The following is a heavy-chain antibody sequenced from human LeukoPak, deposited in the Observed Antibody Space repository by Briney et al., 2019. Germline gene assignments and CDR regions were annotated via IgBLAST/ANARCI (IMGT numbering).Heavy chain of an antibody. V-gene: IGHV3-53*01. D-gene: IGHD3-16*01. CDR1: EFSVSSNY. CDR3: ARDLRGLRDY. CDR2: IDTGGST. J-gene: IGHJ4*02. Sequence: GGSLRLSCVASEFSVSSNYMSWVRQAPGKGLEWVSVIDTGGSTYYPDSVKGRFTISRDNSKNMLYLQMNSLRAEDTAVYYCARDLRGLRDYWGQGTLVTVSS.